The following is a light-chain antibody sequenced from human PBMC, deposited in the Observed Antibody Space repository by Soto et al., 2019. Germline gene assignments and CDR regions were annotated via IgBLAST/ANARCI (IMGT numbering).Light chain of an antibody. J-gene: IGLJ2*01. CDR1: SSDVGVYDY. Sequence: QSALTQPASVSGSPGQSITISCTGTSSDVGVYDYVSWYQQHPGKAPKLMIYEVTNRPSGVSDRFSGSKSGNTASLTISGLQAEDEADYYCSSYTSISTLGVFGGGTKVTVL. V-gene: IGLV2-14*01. CDR3: SSYTSISTLGV. CDR2: EVT.